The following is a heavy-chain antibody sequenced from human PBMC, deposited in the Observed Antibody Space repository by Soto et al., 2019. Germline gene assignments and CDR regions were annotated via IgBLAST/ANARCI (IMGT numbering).Heavy chain of an antibody. CDR2: ISAYKGNT. V-gene: IGHV1-18*01. Sequence: GASGKVSCKDSCYTFSRYGISWGRQAPGQGLEWKGWISAYKGNTNYAQKLQGRVTMTTDTSTSTAYMELRSLRSDDTAVYYCARVDCSSTSCYFLFEVGSWFDPWGRGTLVTVSS. CDR1: CYTFSRYG. CDR3: ARVDCSSTSCYFLFEVGSWFDP. J-gene: IGHJ5*02. D-gene: IGHD2-2*01.